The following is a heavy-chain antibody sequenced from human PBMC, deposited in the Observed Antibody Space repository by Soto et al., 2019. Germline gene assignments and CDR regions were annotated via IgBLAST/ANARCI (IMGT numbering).Heavy chain of an antibody. D-gene: IGHD4-17*01. V-gene: IGHV3-23*01. CDR2: ISGSGGST. CDR1: GFPFSSYA. J-gene: IGHJ4*02. Sequence: LSLTCAASGFPFSSYAMSWVRQAPGKGLEWVSAISGSGGSTYYADSVKGRFTISRDNSKNTLYLQMNSLRAEDTAVYYCAKFPTLTMPTVTTSWGQGTLVTVSS. CDR3: AKFPTLTMPTVTTS.